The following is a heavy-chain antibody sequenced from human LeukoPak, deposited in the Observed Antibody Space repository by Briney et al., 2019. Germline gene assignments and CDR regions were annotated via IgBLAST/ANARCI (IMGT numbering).Heavy chain of an antibody. D-gene: IGHD1-26*01. CDR2: INHSGST. J-gene: IGHJ5*02. V-gene: IGHV4-34*01. CDR3: ARDLVGATGEFDP. Sequence: PSETLSLTCAVYGGSFSGYYWSWIRQPPGKGLEWIGEINHSGSTNYNPSLKSRVTISVDTSKNQFSLKLSSVTAADTAVYYCARDLVGATGEFDPWGQGTLVTVSS. CDR1: GGSFSGYY.